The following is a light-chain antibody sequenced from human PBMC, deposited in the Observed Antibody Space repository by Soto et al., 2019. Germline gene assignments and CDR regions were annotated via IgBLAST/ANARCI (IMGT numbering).Light chain of an antibody. V-gene: IGKV3-20*01. Sequence: EIVLTQSPGTLSLSPGERATLSCRASQSVSNNYLAWYQQKPGQAPRLLVYGASIRATGIPDRFSGSGSGTDFTLTISRLEPEDFAVYYCQQYGRSGTLGQGTKV. CDR1: QSVSNNY. J-gene: IGKJ1*01. CDR2: GAS. CDR3: QQYGRSGT.